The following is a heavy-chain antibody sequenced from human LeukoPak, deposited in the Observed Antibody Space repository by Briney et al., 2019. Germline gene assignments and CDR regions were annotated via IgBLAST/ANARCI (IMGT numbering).Heavy chain of an antibody. J-gene: IGHJ4*02. Sequence: PGGSLRLSCAASGFTFSTYWMTWVRLAPGKGLEWVADIKQDGSRTYYVDSVKGRFTISRDNSKNSLYLQMNSLRTEDTALYYCAKGAVVWVAVAGHFDYWGQGTLVTVSS. CDR2: IKQDGSRT. D-gene: IGHD6-19*01. CDR1: GFTFSTYW. CDR3: AKGAVVWVAVAGHFDY. V-gene: IGHV3-7*05.